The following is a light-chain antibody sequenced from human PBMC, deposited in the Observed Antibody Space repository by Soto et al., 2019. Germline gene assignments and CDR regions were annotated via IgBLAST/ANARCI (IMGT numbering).Light chain of an antibody. Sequence: QAVLTQSPSASASLGASVKLTCTLSSEHSSYAITWHQQQPEKGPRYLMKLNSDGSHSKGDGIPDRFSGSSSGAERYLTISSLQSEDEADYYCQTWGTGIHGVYGGGTKLTVL. CDR1: SEHSSYA. V-gene: IGLV4-69*01. J-gene: IGLJ2*01. CDR3: QTWGTGIHGV. CDR2: LNSDGSH.